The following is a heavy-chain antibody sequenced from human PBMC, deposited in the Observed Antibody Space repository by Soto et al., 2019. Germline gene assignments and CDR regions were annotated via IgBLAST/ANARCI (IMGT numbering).Heavy chain of an antibody. V-gene: IGHV4-39*07. CDR2: IYNTGST. Sequence: SETLSLTCAVSGVSIATSSYYWGWVRLAPGKGLEWIGSIYNTGSTYYNPSLNTRVTISVDRSKNQFSLKLSSVTAADTAVYYCASSHAGAHITAAVHWGQGTLVTVSS. D-gene: IGHD6-13*01. CDR1: GVSIATSSYY. CDR3: ASSHAGAHITAAVH. J-gene: IGHJ4*02.